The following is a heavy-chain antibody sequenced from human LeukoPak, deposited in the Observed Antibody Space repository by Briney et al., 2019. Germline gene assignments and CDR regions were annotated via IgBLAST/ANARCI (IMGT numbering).Heavy chain of an antibody. CDR1: GYTFTGYY. Sequence: RWASVKVSCKASGYTFTGYYMHWVRQAPGQGLEWMGWINPNSGGTNYAQKFQGRVTMTRDTSISTAYMELSRLRSDDTAVYYCATYDILTGYYGYWGQGTLVTVSS. J-gene: IGHJ4*02. D-gene: IGHD3-9*01. CDR2: INPNSGGT. V-gene: IGHV1-2*02. CDR3: ATYDILTGYYGY.